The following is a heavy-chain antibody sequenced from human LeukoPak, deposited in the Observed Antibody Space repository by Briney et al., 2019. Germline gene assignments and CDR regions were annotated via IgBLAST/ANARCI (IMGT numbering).Heavy chain of an antibody. CDR1: GFTFSSYG. CDR3: AKFGGHDYFDS. D-gene: IGHD3-10*01. CDR2: ISGSGDST. Sequence: GGSLRLSCAASGFTFSSYGMSWVRQAPGKGLEWVSSISGSGDSTSYADSVKGRFTISRDNSKNTLYLQMNSLRDEDTAVHYCAKFGGHDYFDSWGQGTLVTVSS. J-gene: IGHJ4*02. V-gene: IGHV3-23*01.